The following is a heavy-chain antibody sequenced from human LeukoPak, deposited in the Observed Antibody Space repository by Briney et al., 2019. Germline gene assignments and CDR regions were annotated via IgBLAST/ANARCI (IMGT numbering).Heavy chain of an antibody. Sequence: GGSLRLSCAASGFTFSSYTMNWVRQAPGKGLEWVSSISSSSSYIYYADSVKGRFTISRDNAKNSLYLQMNSLRAEDTAAYYCARGIVATIGGDYWGQGTLVTVSS. V-gene: IGHV3-21*01. CDR1: GFTFSSYT. CDR3: ARGIVATIGGDY. CDR2: ISSSSSYI. J-gene: IGHJ4*02. D-gene: IGHD5-12*01.